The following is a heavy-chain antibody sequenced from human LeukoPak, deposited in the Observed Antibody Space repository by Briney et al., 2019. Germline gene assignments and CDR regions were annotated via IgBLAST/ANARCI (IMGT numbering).Heavy chain of an antibody. D-gene: IGHD6-6*01. V-gene: IGHV3-30*04. CDR1: GFTSSNYA. CDR2: ISYDGSNK. CDR3: ARDVWYTSSSAADY. Sequence: GGSLRLSCAASGFTSSNYAMHWVRQAPGKGLEWVAVISYDGSNKYYADSVKGRFTISRDNSKNTLYLQMNSLRAEDTAVYYCARDVWYTSSSAADYWAREPWSPSPQ. J-gene: IGHJ4*02.